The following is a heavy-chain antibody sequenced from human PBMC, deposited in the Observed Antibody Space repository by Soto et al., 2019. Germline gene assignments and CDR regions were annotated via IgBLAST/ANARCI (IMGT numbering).Heavy chain of an antibody. CDR2: IYYSGST. CDR1: GGSISSYY. Sequence: ASETLSLTCTGSGGSISSYYWSWIRQPPGKGLEWIGYIYYSGSTNYNPSLKSRVTISVDTSKNQFSLKLSSVAAADTAVYYCARDLLGSGWWRVGAFDIWGQGTMVTVSS. J-gene: IGHJ3*02. D-gene: IGHD6-19*01. CDR3: ARDLLGSGWWRVGAFDI. V-gene: IGHV4-59*01.